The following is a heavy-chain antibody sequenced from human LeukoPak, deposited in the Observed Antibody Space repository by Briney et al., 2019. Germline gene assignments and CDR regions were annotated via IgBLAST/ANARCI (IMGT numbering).Heavy chain of an antibody. V-gene: IGHV1-3*03. CDR2: INAGNGNT. D-gene: IGHD1-26*01. Sequence: ASVKVSCKASGYTFTSYAMHWVRQAPGQRLEWMGWINAGNGNTKYSQEFQGRVTITRDTSASTAYMELSSLRSEDTAVYYCARVMSGSYWDDAFDIWGRGTMATVSS. CDR3: ARVMSGSYWDDAFDI. CDR1: GYTFTSYA. J-gene: IGHJ3*02.